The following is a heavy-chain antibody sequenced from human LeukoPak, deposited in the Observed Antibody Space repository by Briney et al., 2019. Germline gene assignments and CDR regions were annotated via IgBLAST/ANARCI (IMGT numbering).Heavy chain of an antibody. Sequence: GGSLRLSCAASGFTFSSYAMNWVRQAPGKGLEWVSSISSSSSYIYYADPVKGRFTISRDNAKNSLYQQMNSLRAEDTAVYYCARDRSDYVWGRSFDYWGQGTLVTVSS. V-gene: IGHV3-21*01. J-gene: IGHJ4*02. CDR2: ISSSSSYI. CDR3: ARDRSDYVWGRSFDY. CDR1: GFTFSSYA. D-gene: IGHD3-16*01.